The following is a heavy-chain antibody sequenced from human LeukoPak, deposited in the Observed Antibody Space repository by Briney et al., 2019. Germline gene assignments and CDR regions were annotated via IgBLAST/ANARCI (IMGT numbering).Heavy chain of an antibody. CDR1: GFTFSSYG. Sequence: GRSLRLSCAASGFTFSSYGMHWVRQAPGKGLEWVAVISYDGSNRYYADSVKGRFTISRDNSKNTLYLQMNSLRAEDTAVYYCARGDIAAADHFDYWGQGTLVTVSS. CDR2: ISYDGSNR. J-gene: IGHJ4*02. V-gene: IGHV3-30*03. CDR3: ARGDIAAADHFDY. D-gene: IGHD6-13*01.